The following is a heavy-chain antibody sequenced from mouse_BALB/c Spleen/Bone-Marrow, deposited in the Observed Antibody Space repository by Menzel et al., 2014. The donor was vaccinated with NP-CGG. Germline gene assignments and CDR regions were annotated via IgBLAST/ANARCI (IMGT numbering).Heavy chain of an antibody. CDR2: IYPGSGSA. D-gene: IGHD2-12*01. Sequence: QVTLNVSGPELVKPGASVKISCKASGYTFTDYVISWVKQRTGQGLEWIGEIYPGSGSASYNEKFKGKATLTADKSSNTACMQLSSQTSEDSPVYFFADVNDVMDYWGQGTSVTVSS. J-gene: IGHJ4*01. CDR3: ADVNDVMDY. CDR1: GYTFTDYV. V-gene: IGHV1-77*01.